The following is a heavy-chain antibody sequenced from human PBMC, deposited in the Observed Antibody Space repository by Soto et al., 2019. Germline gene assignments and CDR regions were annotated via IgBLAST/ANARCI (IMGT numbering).Heavy chain of an antibody. D-gene: IGHD4-4*01. CDR3: AREIKLGTVTTQENWFAP. Sequence: QVQLVESGGGVVQPGRSLRLSCAASGFTFSSYGMHWVRQAPGKGLEWVAVIWNDGSNKYYADSVKGRFTISRDNSKNTLYLQMNSLRAEDTAVYYCAREIKLGTVTTQENWFAPWGQGTLVTVSS. J-gene: IGHJ5*02. CDR1: GFTFSSYG. CDR2: IWNDGSNK. V-gene: IGHV3-33*01.